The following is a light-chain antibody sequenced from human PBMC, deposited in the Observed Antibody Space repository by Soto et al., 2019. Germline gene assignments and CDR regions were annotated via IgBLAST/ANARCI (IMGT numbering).Light chain of an antibody. Sequence: DIQLTQSPSTLSSSVGDRVTITCRASQTISSWLAWYQQKPGKAPNLLIYETSNLASGVPSRFSGSGSGTDFTLTISRLQPDDFASYCYQYNNDHCWTFGQGTKVEIK. CDR3: QYNNDHCWT. CDR1: QTISSW. CDR2: ETS. J-gene: IGKJ1*01. V-gene: IGKV1-5*03.